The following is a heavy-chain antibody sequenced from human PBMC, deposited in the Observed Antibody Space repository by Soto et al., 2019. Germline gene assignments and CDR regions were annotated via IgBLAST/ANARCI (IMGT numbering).Heavy chain of an antibody. V-gene: IGHV3-30*18. D-gene: IGHD6-13*01. CDR1: GFTFSSYG. Sequence: PGGSLRLSCAASGFTFSSYGMHWVRQAPGKGLEWVAVISYDGSNKYYADSVKGRFTISRDNSKNTLYLQMNSLRAEDTAVYYCAKDLATGAAYYYYYGMDVWGQGTTVTVSS. CDR2: ISYDGSNK. CDR3: AKDLATGAAYYYYYGMDV. J-gene: IGHJ6*02.